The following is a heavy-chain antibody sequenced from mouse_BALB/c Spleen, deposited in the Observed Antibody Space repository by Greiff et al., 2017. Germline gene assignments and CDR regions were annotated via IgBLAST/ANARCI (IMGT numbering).Heavy chain of an antibody. V-gene: IGHV1-4*01. CDR3: ARSWGFAY. CDR2: INPSSGYT. CDR1: GYTFTSYT. J-gene: IGHJ3*01. Sequence: VKLVESGAELARPGASVKMSCKASGYTFTSYTMHWVKQRPGQGLEWIGYINPSSGYTNYNQKFKDKATLTADKSSSTAYMQLSSLTSEDSAVYYCARSWGFAYWGQGTLVTVSA.